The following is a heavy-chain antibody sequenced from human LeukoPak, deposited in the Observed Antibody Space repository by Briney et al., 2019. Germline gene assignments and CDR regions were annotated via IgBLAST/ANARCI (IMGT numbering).Heavy chain of an antibody. V-gene: IGHV4-61*02. Sequence: SETLSLTCTVSGDSIRSGSYYWSWIRQPAGKGPEWIGRIYISGSTNYNPSLKSRVTISVDTSKKQFSLKLSSVTAADTAVYYCARETSQKGAHYMDVWGKGTTVTISS. CDR2: IYISGST. D-gene: IGHD3-16*01. CDR3: ARETSQKGAHYMDV. CDR1: GDSIRSGSYY. J-gene: IGHJ6*03.